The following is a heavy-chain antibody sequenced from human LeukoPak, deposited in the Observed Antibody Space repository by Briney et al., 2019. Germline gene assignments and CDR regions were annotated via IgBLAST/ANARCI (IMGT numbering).Heavy chain of an antibody. J-gene: IGHJ4*02. CDR1: GGSISSSSW. V-gene: IGHV4-4*02. CDR3: AREGNLAPQTDY. D-gene: IGHD1-7*01. Sequence: PSETLSLTCAVSGGSISSSSWWSWVRQPPGKGLEWIGEIYHSGSTNYNPSLKSRVTISADRSKNQFSLKLSSVTAADTAVYYCAREGNLAPQTDYWGQGTLVTVSS. CDR2: IYHSGST.